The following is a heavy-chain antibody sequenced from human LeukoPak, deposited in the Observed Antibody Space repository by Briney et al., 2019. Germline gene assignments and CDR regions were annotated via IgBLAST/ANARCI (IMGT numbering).Heavy chain of an antibody. D-gene: IGHD3-16*01. CDR3: AKDLFGPLDY. J-gene: IGHJ4*02. CDR2: IYSGGST. V-gene: IGHV3-53*01. CDR1: GFTVSSNY. Sequence: PGGSLRVSCAASGFTVSSNYMSWVRQAPGKGLEWVSVIYSGGSTYYADSVKGRFTISRDNSKNTLYLQMNSLRAEDTAVYYCAKDLFGPLDYWGQGTLVTVSS.